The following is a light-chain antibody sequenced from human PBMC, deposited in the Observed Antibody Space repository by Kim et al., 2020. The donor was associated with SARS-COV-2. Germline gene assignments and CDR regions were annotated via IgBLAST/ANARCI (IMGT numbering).Light chain of an antibody. CDR2: GKN. V-gene: IGLV3-19*01. Sequence: SSELTQDPAVSVALGQTVKITCQGDSLRSYYASWYQQKPGQAPVLVIYGKNNRPSGIPDRFSGSSSGNTASLTITVAQAGDEADYYCSSRDSSDNHPVFG. CDR3: SSRDSSDNHPV. CDR1: SLRSYY. J-gene: IGLJ1*01.